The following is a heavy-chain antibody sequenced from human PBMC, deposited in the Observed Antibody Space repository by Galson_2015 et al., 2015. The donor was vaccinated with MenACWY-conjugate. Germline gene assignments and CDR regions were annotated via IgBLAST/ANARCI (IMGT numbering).Heavy chain of an antibody. CDR3: ARVLSSGWTRQFDY. V-gene: IGHV3-30*03. D-gene: IGHD6-19*01. Sequence: SLRLSCAASGFTFSHYGMHWVRQAPGKGLEWVTAIPYDGNNKYYADSVKGRFTISRDNSKNTVSLQMNGLTTEDTAVYFCARVLSSGWTRQFDYWGQGTLVAVSS. CDR1: GFTFSHYG. J-gene: IGHJ4*02. CDR2: IPYDGNNK.